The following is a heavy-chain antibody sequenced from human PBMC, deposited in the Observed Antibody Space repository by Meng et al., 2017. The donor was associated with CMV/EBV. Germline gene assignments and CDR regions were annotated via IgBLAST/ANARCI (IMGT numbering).Heavy chain of an antibody. J-gene: IGHJ4*02. CDR2: ISYDGSNK. D-gene: IGHD6-13*01. CDR1: GFTFSSYA. Sequence: LSPTCAASGFTFSSYAMHWVRQAPGKGLEWVAVISYDGSNKYYADSVKGRFTISRDNSKNTLYLQMNSLRAEDTAVYYCARVAAAVKYYFDYWGQGTLVTVSS. CDR3: ARVAAAVKYYFDY. V-gene: IGHV3-30*04.